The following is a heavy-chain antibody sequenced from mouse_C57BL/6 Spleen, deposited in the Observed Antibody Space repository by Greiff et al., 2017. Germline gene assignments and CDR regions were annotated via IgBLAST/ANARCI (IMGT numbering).Heavy chain of an antibody. J-gene: IGHJ1*03. Sequence: QVQLQQPGAELVRPGSSVKLSCKASGYTFTSSWMDWVKQRPGQGLEWIGNIYPSDSETHYNQKFKDKATLTVDKSYSTAYMQLSSLTSQDSAVYSCARDYSDWYFDVWGTGTTVTVAS. CDR2: IYPSDSET. CDR3: ARDYSDWYFDV. D-gene: IGHD2-12*01. V-gene: IGHV1-61*01. CDR1: GYTFTSSW.